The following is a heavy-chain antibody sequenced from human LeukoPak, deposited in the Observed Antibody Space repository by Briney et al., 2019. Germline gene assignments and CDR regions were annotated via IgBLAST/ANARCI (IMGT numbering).Heavy chain of an antibody. CDR1: GYTFTSYG. D-gene: IGHD5-24*01. V-gene: IGHV1-69*13. Sequence: ASVKVSCKASGYTFTSYGISWVRQAPGQGLEWMGGIIPIFGTANYAQKFQGRVTITADESTSTAYMELSSLRSEDTAVYYCANPKETPGAFDIWGQGTMVTVSS. CDR2: IIPIFGTA. J-gene: IGHJ3*02. CDR3: ANPKETPGAFDI.